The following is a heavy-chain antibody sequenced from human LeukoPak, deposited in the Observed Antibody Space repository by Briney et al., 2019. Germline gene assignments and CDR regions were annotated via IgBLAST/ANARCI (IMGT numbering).Heavy chain of an antibody. CDR3: AKARDFYSSSCDY. Sequence: GGSLRLSCAASGFTFSSYGMHWVRQAPGKGLEWVAFIRYDGSNKYYADSVKGRFTISRDNSKNTLYLQMNSLRAEDTAVYYCAKARDFYSSSCDYWGQGTLVTVSS. V-gene: IGHV3-30*02. CDR2: IRYDGSNK. J-gene: IGHJ4*02. CDR1: GFTFSSYG. D-gene: IGHD6-13*01.